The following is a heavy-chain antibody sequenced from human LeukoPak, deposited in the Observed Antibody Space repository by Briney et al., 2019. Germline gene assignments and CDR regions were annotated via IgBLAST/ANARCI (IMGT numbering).Heavy chain of an antibody. CDR1: GYTFTSYG. CDR3: ARDLVSDYDILTGYHDAFDI. V-gene: IGHV1-18*01. D-gene: IGHD3-9*01. CDR2: ISAYNGNT. Sequence: ASVKVSCKASGYTFTSYGISWVRQAPGQGLEWMGWISAYNGNTNYAQKLQGRVTMTTDTSTSTAYMELRSLRSDDTAVYYCARDLVSDYDILTGYHDAFDIWGQGTMVTVSS. J-gene: IGHJ3*02.